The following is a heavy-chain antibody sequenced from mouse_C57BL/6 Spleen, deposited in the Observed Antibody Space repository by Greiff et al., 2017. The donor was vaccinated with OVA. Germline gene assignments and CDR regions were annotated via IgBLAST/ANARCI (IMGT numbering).Heavy chain of an antibody. V-gene: IGHV1-55*01. CDR3: ARNGYYSSFDY. CDR2: IYPGSGST. CDR1: GYTFTSYW. D-gene: IGHD2-3*01. J-gene: IGHJ2*01. Sequence: QVHVKQPGAELVKPGASVKMSCKASGYTFTSYWITWVKQRPGQGLEWIGDIYPGSGSTNYNEKFKSKATLTVDTSSSTAYMQLSSLTSEDSAVYYCARNGYYSSFDYWGQGTTLTVSS.